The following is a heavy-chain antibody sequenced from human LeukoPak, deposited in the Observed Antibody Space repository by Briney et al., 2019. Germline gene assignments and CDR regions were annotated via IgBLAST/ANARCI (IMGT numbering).Heavy chain of an antibody. CDR3: AREKDYYDSSGYLDY. J-gene: IGHJ4*02. V-gene: IGHV4-59*01. CDR2: IYYSGGT. CDR1: GGSISSYY. Sequence: SETLSLTCTVSGGSISSYYWSWIRQPPGKGLEWIGYIYYSGGTNYNPSLKSRVTISVATSKNQFSLKLSFVTAADTAVYYCAREKDYYDSSGYLDYWGQGTLVTVSS. D-gene: IGHD3-22*01.